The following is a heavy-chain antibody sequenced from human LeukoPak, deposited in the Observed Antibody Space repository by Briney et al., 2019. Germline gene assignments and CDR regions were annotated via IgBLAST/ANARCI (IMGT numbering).Heavy chain of an antibody. J-gene: IGHJ6*03. Sequence: GGSLRLSCAASGFTFSSYAMSWVRQAPGKGLEWVSAISGSGGSTYYADSVKGRFTISRDDSKNTLYLQMNSLRAEDTAVYYCAKDPSKSWNSGYYYMDVWGKGTTVTVSS. CDR3: AKDPSKSWNSGYYYMDV. CDR1: GFTFSSYA. V-gene: IGHV3-23*01. CDR2: ISGSGGST. D-gene: IGHD1-7*01.